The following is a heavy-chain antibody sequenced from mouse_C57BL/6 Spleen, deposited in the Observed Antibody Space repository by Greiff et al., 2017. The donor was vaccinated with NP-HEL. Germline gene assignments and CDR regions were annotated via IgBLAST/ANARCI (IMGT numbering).Heavy chain of an antibody. CDR2: IDPSDSYT. D-gene: IGHD1-1*01. CDR1: GYTFTSYW. V-gene: IGHV1-69*01. CDR3: ARLNTTVVAGDFDY. J-gene: IGHJ2*01. Sequence: QVQLKQPGAELVMPGASVKLSCKASGYTFTSYWMHWVKQRPGQGLEWIGEIDPSDSYTNYNQKFKGKSTLTVDKSSSTAYMQLSSLTSEDSAVYYCARLNTTVVAGDFDYWGQGTTLTVSS.